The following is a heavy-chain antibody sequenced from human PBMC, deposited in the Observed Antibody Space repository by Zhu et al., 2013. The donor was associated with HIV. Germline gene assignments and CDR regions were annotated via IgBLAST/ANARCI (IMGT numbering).Heavy chain of an antibody. Sequence: QVQLVQSGAEVKKPGSSVKVSCKASGGTFSSYAISWVRQAPGQGLEWMGGIIPIFGTANYAQKFQGRVTITADESTSTAYMELSSLRSEDTAVYYCAGGKDRKVVVPAAMRGWYYYGMDVWGQGTTVTVSS. D-gene: IGHD2-2*01. J-gene: IGHJ6*02. CDR3: AGGKDRKVVVPAAMRGWYYYGMDV. V-gene: IGHV1-69*01. CDR2: IIPIFGTA. CDR1: GGTFSSYA.